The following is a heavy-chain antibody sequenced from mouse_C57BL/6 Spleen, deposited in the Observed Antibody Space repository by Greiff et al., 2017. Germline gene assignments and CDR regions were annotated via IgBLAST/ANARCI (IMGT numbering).Heavy chain of an antibody. CDR2: ISDGGSYT. V-gene: IGHV5-4*03. J-gene: IGHJ4*01. CDR1: GFTFSSYA. D-gene: IGHD3-3*01. CDR3: ARRGRAMDY. Sequence: EVMLVESGGGLVKPGGSLKLSCAASGFTFSSYAMSWVRQTPEKRLEWVATISDGGSYTYYPDNVKGRCTISRDTAKNNLYLQMSHLKSEDTAMYYCARRGRAMDYWGQGTSVTVSS.